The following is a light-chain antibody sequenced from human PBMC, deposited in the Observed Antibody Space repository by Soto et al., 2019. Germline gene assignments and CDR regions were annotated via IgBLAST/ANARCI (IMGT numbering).Light chain of an antibody. J-gene: IGLJ2*01. CDR2: EVS. V-gene: IGLV2-14*01. CDR3: SSYTSSSTVV. CDR1: SSDVGGYDF. Sequence: QSALTQPASVSGSPGQSITNPCTGTSSDVGGYDFVSWYQQHPGKAPKLMIYEVSNRPSGVSNRFSGSKSGNTASLTISGLQAEDEADYYCSSYTSSSTVVFGGGTKLTVL.